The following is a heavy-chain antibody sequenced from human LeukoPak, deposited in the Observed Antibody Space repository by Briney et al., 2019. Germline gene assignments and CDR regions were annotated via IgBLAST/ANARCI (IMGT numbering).Heavy chain of an antibody. CDR2: IYYSGST. CDR3: ARAPGNYDFWGGHHSNWFDP. V-gene: IGHV4-39*01. D-gene: IGHD3-3*01. CDR1: GGSISSSSYY. J-gene: IGHJ5*02. Sequence: SETLSLTCTVSGGSISSSSYYWGWICQPPGKGLEWIGSIYYSGSTYYNPSLKSRVAISVDTSKNQFSLKLSSVTAADTAVYYCARAPGNYDFWGGHHSNWFDPWGQGTLVTVSS.